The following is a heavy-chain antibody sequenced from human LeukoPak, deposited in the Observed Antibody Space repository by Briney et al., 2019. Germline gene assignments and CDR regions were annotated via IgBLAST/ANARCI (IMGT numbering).Heavy chain of an antibody. CDR3: ARGGWYLDL. J-gene: IGHJ2*01. V-gene: IGHV4-59*01. CDR2: IYYSGNT. Sequence: SETLSLTCTVSGGSMSSFYWSWIRQPPGKGLERIGYIYYSGNTNYDPSLQSRVTISVDTSKNQSSLRLNSVTAADTAVYYCARGGWYLDLWGRGTLVTVSS. CDR1: GGSMSSFY.